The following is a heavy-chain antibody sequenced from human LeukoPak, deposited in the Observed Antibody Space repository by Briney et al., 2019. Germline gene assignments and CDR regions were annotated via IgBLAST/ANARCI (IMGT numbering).Heavy chain of an antibody. J-gene: IGHJ4*02. CDR1: GGSFSGYY. Sequence: LSLTCAVYGGSFSGYYWSWIRQPPGKGLEWVAVISYDGSNTEYADSVKGRFTISRDNSKNTVFLQMNSLRVEDTAVYYCAKSDYSSPYFDYWGQGTLVTVSS. CDR3: AKSDYSSPYFDY. V-gene: IGHV3-30*18. D-gene: IGHD4-11*01. CDR2: ISYDGSNT.